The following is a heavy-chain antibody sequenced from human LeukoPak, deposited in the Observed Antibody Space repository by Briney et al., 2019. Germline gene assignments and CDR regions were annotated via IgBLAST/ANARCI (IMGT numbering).Heavy chain of an antibody. V-gene: IGHV1-18*01. Sequence: ASVKVSCKASGYTFTSYGISWVRQAPGQGLEWMGWISTSNGKTNYAQKLQGRVTMTTDTSTSTAYMELRSLRSDDTAVYYCARDYRDVLLWFGELSKWGQGTLVTVSS. J-gene: IGHJ4*02. D-gene: IGHD3-10*01. CDR2: ISTSNGKT. CDR1: GYTFTSYG. CDR3: ARDYRDVLLWFGELSK.